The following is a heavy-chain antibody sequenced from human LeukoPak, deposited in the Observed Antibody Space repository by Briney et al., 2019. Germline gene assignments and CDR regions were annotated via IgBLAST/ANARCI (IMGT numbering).Heavy chain of an antibody. D-gene: IGHD3-3*01. Sequence: RPGGSLRLSCAASGFTFSSYAMSWVRQAPGKGLEWVSAISGSGGSTYYADSVKGRFTISRDNSKNTLYLQMNSLRAEDTAVYYCAKDPPLFYDFWSGYYQNWFDPWGQGTLVTVSS. J-gene: IGHJ5*02. V-gene: IGHV3-23*01. CDR2: ISGSGGST. CDR3: AKDPPLFYDFWSGYYQNWFDP. CDR1: GFTFSSYA.